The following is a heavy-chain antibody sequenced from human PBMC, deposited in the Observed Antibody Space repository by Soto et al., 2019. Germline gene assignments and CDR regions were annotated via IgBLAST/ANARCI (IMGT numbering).Heavy chain of an antibody. CDR2: VNPASGHT. Sequence: QVQLVQSGAEEKKPGASVKLSCRTSGYAFISYAIHWVRQAPGQSLEWMGWVNPASGHTEYSYKFQDRVTITRDTSAKTGYMELSSLRSEDTAVYYCAREGHSLDDWGHRSLVTVSS. CDR3: AREGHSLDD. J-gene: IGHJ4*01. V-gene: IGHV1-3*05. CDR1: GYAFISYA.